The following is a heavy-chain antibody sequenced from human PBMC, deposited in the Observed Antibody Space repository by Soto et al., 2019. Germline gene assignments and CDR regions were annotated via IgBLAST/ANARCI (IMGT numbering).Heavy chain of an antibody. CDR1: GFTFSEQG. CDR3: VRDGGIGGWNFDY. V-gene: IGHV3-33*01. D-gene: IGHD2-15*01. J-gene: IGHJ4*02. Sequence: QVQLVESGGGVVQPGRSLRLSCATSGFTFSEQGIHWVRQAPGKGLEWVAFMWPDGSGEVYVDSVRGRFTISRDNAKRMVFSQMDSRGGEGQGVFYCVRDGGIGGWNFDYRGQGTLVTVSS. CDR2: MWPDGSGE.